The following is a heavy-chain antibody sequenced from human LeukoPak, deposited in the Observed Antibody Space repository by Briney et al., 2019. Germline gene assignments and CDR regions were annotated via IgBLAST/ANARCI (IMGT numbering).Heavy chain of an antibody. CDR1: GGSISSSSYY. D-gene: IGHD2-15*01. J-gene: IGHJ5*01. CDR3: AGYCSGGDCSDS. CDR2: VYHSGST. Sequence: PSETLSLTCTVSGGSISSSSYYWAWIRQAPGKGLEWIGEVYHSGSTNFNPSLKSRLTMSVDKAKNQFSLKLTSVTAADTAVYYCAGYCSGGDCSDSWGQGTLVTVSS. V-gene: IGHV4-39*07.